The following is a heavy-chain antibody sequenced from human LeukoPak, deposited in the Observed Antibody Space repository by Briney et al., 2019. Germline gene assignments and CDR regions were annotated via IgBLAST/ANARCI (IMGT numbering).Heavy chain of an antibody. CDR3: ATDLKSVVPGAVDYWFDP. CDR2: FDPEDAET. V-gene: IGHV1-24*01. CDR1: GYTLTELS. Sequence: GASVKVSCKVSGYTLTELSMHWVRQAPGKGLEWMGGFDPEDAETIYAQKFQDRVTMTEDTSTDTAYMELSSLRSEDTAVYYCATDLKSVVPGAVDYWFDPWGQGTLGTVSS. J-gene: IGHJ5*02. D-gene: IGHD2-2*01.